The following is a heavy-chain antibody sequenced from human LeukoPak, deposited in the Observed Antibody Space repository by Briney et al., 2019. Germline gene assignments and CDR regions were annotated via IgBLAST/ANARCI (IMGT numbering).Heavy chain of an antibody. V-gene: IGHV3-21*01. Sequence: PGTSLRLSCAASGFIFSTYSMNWVRQAPGKGLEWVSSISSSSSYIYYADSVKGRFTISRDNAKNSLYLQMNSLRAEDTAVYYCARGVSSSWDLDAFDIWAKGQWSPSLQ. CDR3: ARGVSSSWDLDAFDI. CDR2: ISSSSSYI. D-gene: IGHD6-13*01. CDR1: GFIFSTYS. J-gene: IGHJ3*02.